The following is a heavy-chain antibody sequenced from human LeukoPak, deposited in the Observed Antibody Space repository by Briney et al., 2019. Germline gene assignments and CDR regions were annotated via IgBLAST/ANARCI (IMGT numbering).Heavy chain of an antibody. V-gene: IGHV3-21*01. Sequence: GGSLRLSCAASGFTFSSYSMNWVRQAPGKGLEWVSSISSSSSYIYYADSVKGRFTISRDNAKNSLCLQMNSLRAEDTGVYYCARDLAAVAVNWGQGTLVTVSS. CDR2: ISSSSSYI. CDR1: GFTFSSYS. D-gene: IGHD6-19*01. CDR3: ARDLAAVAVN. J-gene: IGHJ4*02.